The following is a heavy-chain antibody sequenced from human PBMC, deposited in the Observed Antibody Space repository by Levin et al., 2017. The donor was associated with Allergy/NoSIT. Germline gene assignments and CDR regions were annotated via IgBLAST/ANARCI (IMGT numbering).Heavy chain of an antibody. J-gene: IGHJ5*02. V-gene: IGHV1-18*01. Sequence: ASVKVSCKASGYTFRNYGISWVRQAPGRGLEWLGWISTDTGNRHYTQNLQGRVTMTTDTSTDTAHLELRSLRSDDTAIYYCARLVVGAKGWFAPWGQGTPVTVSS. CDR3: ARLVVGAKGWFAP. D-gene: IGHD2-21*01. CDR1: GYTFRNYG. CDR2: ISTDTGNR.